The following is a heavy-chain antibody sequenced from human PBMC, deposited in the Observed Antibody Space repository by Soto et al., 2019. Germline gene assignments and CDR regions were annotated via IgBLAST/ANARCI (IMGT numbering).Heavy chain of an antibody. CDR2: ISWNSGNI. V-gene: IGHV3-9*01. CDR1: GFTFHNYA. J-gene: IGHJ5*02. Sequence: EVQLVESGGALVQPGRSLRLSCAASGFTFHNYAMHWVRQAPGKGLEWVAGISWNSGNIDFGDSVKGRFTISRDNAKHSLYLQMNSLRSEDTAVYYCSTDPHECLTGNNNRLDPWGQGTLATVSS. D-gene: IGHD3-9*01. CDR3: STDPHECLTGNNNRLDP.